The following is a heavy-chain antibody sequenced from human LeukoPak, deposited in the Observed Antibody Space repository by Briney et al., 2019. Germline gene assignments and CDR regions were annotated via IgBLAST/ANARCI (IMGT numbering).Heavy chain of an antibody. Sequence: GGSLRLSCAASGFTFDDYAMHWVRQAPGKGLEWVSLISWDGGSTYYADSVKGRFTISRDNSKNSLYLQMNSLRAEDTALYYCAKDSRYCSGGSCPTPYYFDYWGQGTLVTVSS. D-gene: IGHD2-15*01. CDR1: GFTFDDYA. J-gene: IGHJ4*02. CDR2: ISWDGGST. V-gene: IGHV3-43D*03. CDR3: AKDSRYCSGGSCPTPYYFDY.